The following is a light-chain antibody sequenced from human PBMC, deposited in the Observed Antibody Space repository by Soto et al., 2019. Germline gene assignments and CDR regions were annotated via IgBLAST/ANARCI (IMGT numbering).Light chain of an antibody. V-gene: IGKV3-15*01. Sequence: ERVMTQSPATLSVSPGERATLSCRASQSVSSNLAWYQQKPGQAPRLLIYGASTRATGIPARLSGSGSGTEFTLTISSLQSEDFAVYYCQQYNNWPRTFGQGTKVDIK. CDR1: QSVSSN. CDR2: GAS. CDR3: QQYNNWPRT. J-gene: IGKJ1*01.